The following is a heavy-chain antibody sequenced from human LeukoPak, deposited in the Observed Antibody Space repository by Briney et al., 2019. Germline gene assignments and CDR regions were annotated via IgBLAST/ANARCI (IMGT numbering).Heavy chain of an antibody. J-gene: IGHJ5*02. CDR2: ISADGLST. CDR3: TKEVFDTGKAFQS. D-gene: IGHD3-10*01. Sequence: GGSLRLSCAASGFTFRRFAMSWVRQDPGKGLQWVSTISADGLSTFYADSVRGRFTISRDNFKNALHLQMKSLRAEDTALYFCTKEVFDTGKAFQSWGQGALVTVSS. V-gene: IGHV3-23*01. CDR1: GFTFRRFA.